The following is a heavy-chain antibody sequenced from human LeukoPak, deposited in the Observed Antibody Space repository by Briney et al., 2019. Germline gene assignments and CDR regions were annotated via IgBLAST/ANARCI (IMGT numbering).Heavy chain of an antibody. V-gene: IGHV1-24*01. J-gene: IGHJ4*02. CDR3: ATDRLNVVVTAIPLVY. D-gene: IGHD2-21*02. CDR1: GYTLTELS. Sequence: ASVKVSCKVSGYTLTELSMHWVRQAPGKGLEWMGGFDPEDGETIYAQRFQGRVTTTEDTSTDTAYMELSSLRSEDTAVYYCATDRLNVVVTAIPLVYWGQGTLVTVSS. CDR2: FDPEDGET.